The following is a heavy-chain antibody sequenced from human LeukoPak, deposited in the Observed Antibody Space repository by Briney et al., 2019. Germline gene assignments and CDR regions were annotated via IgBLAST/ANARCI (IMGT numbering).Heavy chain of an antibody. Sequence: PSETLSLTCTVSGGSVSSYYWSWIRRPPGRGLEWIAYLSHSGSSDSNPSLTSRVTTLVDTSRNQFSLKLTSVTAADTAVYYCARARYANAWYAFDIWGHGTMVTVSS. CDR3: ARARYANAWYAFDI. D-gene: IGHD2-2*01. CDR2: LSHSGSS. J-gene: IGHJ3*02. V-gene: IGHV4-59*02. CDR1: GGSVSSYY.